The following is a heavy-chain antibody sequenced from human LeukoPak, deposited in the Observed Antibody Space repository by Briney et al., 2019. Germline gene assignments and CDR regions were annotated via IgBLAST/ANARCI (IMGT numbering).Heavy chain of an antibody. Sequence: ASVKVFCKASGYTFTSYGISWVRQAPGQGLEWMGWISAYNGNTNYAQKLQGRVTMTTDTSTSTAYMELRSLRSDDTAVYYCARSYSYGDHGDYYYYGMDVWGQGTTVTVSS. CDR2: ISAYNGNT. J-gene: IGHJ6*02. V-gene: IGHV1-18*01. CDR1: GYTFTSYG. CDR3: ARSYSYGDHGDYYYYGMDV. D-gene: IGHD4-17*01.